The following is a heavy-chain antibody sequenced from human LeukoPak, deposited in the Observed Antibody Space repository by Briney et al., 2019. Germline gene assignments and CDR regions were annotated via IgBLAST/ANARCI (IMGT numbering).Heavy chain of an antibody. J-gene: IGHJ2*01. Sequence: PSETLSLTCTVSGGSISSSSYYWGWIRQPPGKGLEWIGSIYYSGSTYYNPSLKSRVTISVDTSKNQFSLKLSSVTAADTAVYYCAAVAMVTSWYFDLWGRGTLVTVSS. CDR3: AAVAMVTSWYFDL. CDR1: GGSISSSSYY. V-gene: IGHV4-39*01. D-gene: IGHD5-18*01. CDR2: IYYSGST.